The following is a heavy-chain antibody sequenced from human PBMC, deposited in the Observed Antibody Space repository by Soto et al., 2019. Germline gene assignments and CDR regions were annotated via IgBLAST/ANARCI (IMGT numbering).Heavy chain of an antibody. CDR2: IYYSGSA. V-gene: IGHV4-59*01. CDR1: GDSISSYH. J-gene: IGHJ6*03. D-gene: IGHD3-16*01. CDR3: AAAVPAEYVFPYYYMDD. Sequence: QVQLQESGPGLVKPSETLYLTYTVSGDSISSYHWSWIRQTPGKGLEWIGYIYYSGSANYNPSLKSRVTFSVDTSKNQVSLKLSSVTAADTGLYYFAAAVPAEYVFPYYYMDDWGKGTTVTVSS.